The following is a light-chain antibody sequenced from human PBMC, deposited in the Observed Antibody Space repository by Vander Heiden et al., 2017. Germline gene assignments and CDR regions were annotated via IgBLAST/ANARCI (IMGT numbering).Light chain of an antibody. V-gene: IGLV2-14*01. CDR3: SSYTSSSTPV. J-gene: IGLJ2*01. CDR2: EVS. CDR1: SSDVGGYNY. Sequence: QPALTQPAAVSGSPGQPITLSCTGTSSDVGGYNYVSWYQQHPGKAPKLMIYEVSNRPSGVYNRFSGSKSGNTASLAISGLQAEDEADYYCSSYTSSSTPVFGGGTKLTVL.